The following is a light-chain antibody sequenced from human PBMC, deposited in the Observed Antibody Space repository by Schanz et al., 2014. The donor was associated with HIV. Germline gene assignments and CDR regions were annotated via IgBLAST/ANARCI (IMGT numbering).Light chain of an antibody. CDR1: SSDVGRSDY. J-gene: IGLJ2*01. CDR2: EVS. V-gene: IGLV2-8*01. CDR3: ATWDVTLNGPV. Sequence: QSALTQPPSASGSLGQSVTISCTGTSSDVGRSDYVSWYQQHPGKAPKLLIYEVSKRPSGVPDRFSGSKSDNTASLTVSGLQAEDEADYYCATWDVTLNGPVFGGGTKLTVL.